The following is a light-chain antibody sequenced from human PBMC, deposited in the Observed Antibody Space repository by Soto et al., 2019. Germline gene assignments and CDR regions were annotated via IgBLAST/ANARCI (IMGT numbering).Light chain of an antibody. CDR3: QQYGSSRT. CDR1: QSVSNNF. V-gene: IGKV3-20*01. CDR2: GAS. Sequence: EIVLTQSPGTLSLSPGERATLSCRASQSVSNNFLAWHQQKPGQGPRLLIYGASSRAGGIPDRFSGSGSGTDFTLTISTLEPEDFALYYCQQYGSSRTFGQGTMVDIK. J-gene: IGKJ1*01.